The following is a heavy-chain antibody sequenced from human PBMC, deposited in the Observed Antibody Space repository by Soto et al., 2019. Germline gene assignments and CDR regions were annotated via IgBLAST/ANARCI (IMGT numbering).Heavy chain of an antibody. CDR3: ARAIAYDSSGYDY. CDR2: IYYSGST. CDR1: GGSISSYY. Sequence: PSETLSLTCTVSGGSISSYYWSWIRQPPGKGLEWIGYIYYSGSTNYNPSLKSRVTISVDTSKNQFSLKLSSVTAADTAVYYCARAIAYDSSGYDYWGQGTLVTVSS. J-gene: IGHJ4*02. D-gene: IGHD3-22*01. V-gene: IGHV4-59*01.